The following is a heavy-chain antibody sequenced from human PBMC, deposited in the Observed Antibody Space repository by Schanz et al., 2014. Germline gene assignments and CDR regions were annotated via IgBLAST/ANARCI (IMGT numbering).Heavy chain of an antibody. J-gene: IGHJ4*02. V-gene: IGHV1-18*01. CDR1: GYSFTDYA. CDR2: ISGYNGDT. Sequence: QVQLVQSGVEVKRPGASVRVSCKASGYSFTDYAIHWVRQAPGQGLEWMGWISGYNGDTNCAPKFQDRVTMTTDTSTGITSLELRNLKSDDTAVYYCARDRVSFVRGPLGVDWGQGTQVIVSS. D-gene: IGHD3-10*01. CDR3: ARDRVSFVRGPLGVD.